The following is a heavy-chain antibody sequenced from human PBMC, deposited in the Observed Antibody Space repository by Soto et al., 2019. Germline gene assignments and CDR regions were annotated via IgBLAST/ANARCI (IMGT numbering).Heavy chain of an antibody. V-gene: IGHV3-23*01. CDR2: ISGSGGTT. Sequence: GGSLRLSCAASGFTFSSYTMSWILQAPGKGLEWVSAISGSGGTTYYADSVRGRFTISRANSKNTLYLQMNSLRAEDTAVYSCAKYPVDYDPPLEWGQGTLVIVSS. CDR1: GFTFSSYT. D-gene: IGHD3-3*01. CDR3: AKYPVDYDPPLE. J-gene: IGHJ4*02.